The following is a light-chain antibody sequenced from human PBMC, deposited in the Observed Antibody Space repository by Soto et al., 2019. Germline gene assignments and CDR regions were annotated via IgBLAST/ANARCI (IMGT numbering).Light chain of an antibody. CDR1: SSDVGGYNY. CDR3: MSYAGMYTYV. CDR2: EVT. J-gene: IGLJ1*01. Sequence: QYALTQPPSASGSPGQSVTISCTGTSSDVGGYNYLSWYQHRPGKAPQLIIYEVTKRPSGVPNRFFGSKSGNTASLTVSGLQAEDEADYFCMSYAGMYTYVFGTGTKLTVL. V-gene: IGLV2-8*01.